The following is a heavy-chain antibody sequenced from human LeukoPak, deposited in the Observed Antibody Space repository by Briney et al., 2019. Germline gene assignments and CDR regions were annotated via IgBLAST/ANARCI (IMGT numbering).Heavy chain of an antibody. V-gene: IGHV3-23*01. CDR3: AKDLDYTYSGYYFDY. D-gene: IGHD5-24*01. CDR2: ICAGGTFT. CDR1: GFTFSSYA. J-gene: IGHJ4*02. Sequence: PGGSLRLSCTASGFTFSSYAMNWVRQAPGKGLEWVAVICAGGTFTYYADSVKGRFTISKDNTRNTLYLQMNGLRADDTVVYYGAKDLDYTYSGYYFDYWGQGTLVTVSS.